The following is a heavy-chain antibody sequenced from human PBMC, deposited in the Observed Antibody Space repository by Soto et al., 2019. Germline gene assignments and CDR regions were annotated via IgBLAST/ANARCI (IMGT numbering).Heavy chain of an antibody. CDR2: IYYSGST. Sequence: SETLSLTCTVSGGNISSYYWSWILKTPGKGLEWIGYIYYSGSTNYNPSLKSRVTISVDTSKNQFSLKLSSVTAADTAVYYCARSQVLRYFDWSLDYWGQGTLVTVSS. V-gene: IGHV4-59*08. J-gene: IGHJ4*02. CDR3: ARSQVLRYFDWSLDY. CDR1: GGNISSYY. D-gene: IGHD3-9*01.